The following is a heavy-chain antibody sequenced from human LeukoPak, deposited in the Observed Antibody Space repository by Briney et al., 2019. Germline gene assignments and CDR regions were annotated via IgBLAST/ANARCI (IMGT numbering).Heavy chain of an antibody. CDR1: GLPFSGYW. CDR2: INSDGSRA. J-gene: IGHJ4*02. Sequence: GGSLRLSCAASGLPFSGYWMHWVRQAPGKGLEWVSRINSDGSRADYADSVKGRFTISRDNAKNTLYLQMNSLRAEDTAVYHCGSFGVIWEVDYWGQGTLVTVSS. V-gene: IGHV3-74*01. D-gene: IGHD2/OR15-2a*01. CDR3: GSFGVIWEVDY.